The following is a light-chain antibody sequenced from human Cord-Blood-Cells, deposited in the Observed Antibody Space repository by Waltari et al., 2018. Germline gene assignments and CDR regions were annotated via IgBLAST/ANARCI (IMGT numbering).Light chain of an antibody. CDR1: SSDAGGYNY. CDR3: SSYTSSSTFV. J-gene: IGLJ1*01. Sequence: QSALTQPASVSASPGQSIPISCTGTSSDAGGYNYFSWHQQHPGKAPKLMIYDVSKRPSGVSNRFSGSKSGNTASLTISGLQAEDEADYYCSSYTSSSTFVFGTGTKVTVL. CDR2: DVS. V-gene: IGLV2-14*01.